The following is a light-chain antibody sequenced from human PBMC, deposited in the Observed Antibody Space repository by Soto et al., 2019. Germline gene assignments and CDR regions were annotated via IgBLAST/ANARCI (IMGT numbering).Light chain of an antibody. CDR2: EVS. CDR3: NSYTTSSALV. V-gene: IGLV2-14*01. CDR1: SSDVGAYKC. J-gene: IGLJ2*01. Sequence: QSVLAQPASVSGSPGQSSTISCTGASSDVGAYKCVSWYRQHPGKGPKLMIYEVSHRPSGVSNRFSGSKSGNTASLTISGLQAEDEGDYYFNSYTTSSALVFGGGTKVTVL.